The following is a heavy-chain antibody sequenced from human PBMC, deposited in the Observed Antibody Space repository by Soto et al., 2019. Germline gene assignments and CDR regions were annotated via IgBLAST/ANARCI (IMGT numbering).Heavy chain of an antibody. CDR3: AKELAVAFAGGAFDI. CDR1: GFTFDDYA. CDR2: ISWNSGSI. V-gene: IGHV3-9*01. Sequence: GGSLRLACAASGFTFDDYAMHWVRQAPGKGLEWVSGISWNSGSIGYADSVKGRFTISRDNAKNSLYLQMNSLRAEDTALYYCAKELAVAFAGGAFDIWGQGTMGT. D-gene: IGHD6-19*01. J-gene: IGHJ3*02.